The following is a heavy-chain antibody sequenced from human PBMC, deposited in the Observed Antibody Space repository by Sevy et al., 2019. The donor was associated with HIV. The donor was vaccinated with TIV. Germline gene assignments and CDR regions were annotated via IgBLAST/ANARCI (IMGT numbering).Heavy chain of an antibody. CDR1: GFTFSSYA. J-gene: IGHJ5*02. D-gene: IGHD2-2*01. Sequence: GGSLRLSCAASGFTFSSYAMHWVRQAPGKGLEWVAVISYDGSNKYYGDSVKGRFTISRDNSKNTLYLQMNSLRAEDTAVYYCARDFYIVVVPAETYNWFDPWGQGTLVTVSS. CDR3: ARDFYIVVVPAETYNWFDP. CDR2: ISYDGSNK. V-gene: IGHV3-30*04.